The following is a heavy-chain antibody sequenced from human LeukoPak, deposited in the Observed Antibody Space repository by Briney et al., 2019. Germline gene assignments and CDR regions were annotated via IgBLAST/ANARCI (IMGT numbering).Heavy chain of an antibody. D-gene: IGHD3-10*01. CDR3: ARAGTLADYPGAFDI. J-gene: IGHJ3*02. V-gene: IGHV4-59*12. CDR1: GGSISSDY. Sequence: SETLSLTCTVSGGSISSDYWSWIRQPPGKGLEWIGYIYHSGSTNYNPSLKSRVTISVDTSKNQFSLKLSSVTAADTAVYYCARAGTLADYPGAFDIWGQGTMVTVSS. CDR2: IYHSGST.